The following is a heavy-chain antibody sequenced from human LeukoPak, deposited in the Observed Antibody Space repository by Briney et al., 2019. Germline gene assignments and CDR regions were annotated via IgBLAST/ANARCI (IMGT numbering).Heavy chain of an antibody. CDR1: GGSISSYY. CDR3: ARHIGHYDSSGYYRVLRWYYFDY. J-gene: IGHJ4*02. Sequence: SETLSLTRTVSGGSISSYYWSWLRQPPGKGLEWIGYIYYSGSTNYNPSLKSRVTISVDTSKNQFSLKLSSVTAADTAVYYCARHIGHYDSSGYYRVLRWYYFDYWGQGTLVTVSS. V-gene: IGHV4-59*08. D-gene: IGHD3-22*01. CDR2: IYYSGST.